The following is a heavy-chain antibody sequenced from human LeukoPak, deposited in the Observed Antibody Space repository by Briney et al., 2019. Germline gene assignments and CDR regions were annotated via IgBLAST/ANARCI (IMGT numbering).Heavy chain of an antibody. D-gene: IGHD6-25*01. CDR1: GASISSYY. V-gene: IGHV4-4*07. CDR3: ASGGRLAANRYYYYYYMDV. CDR2: IYVTGST. Sequence: SETLSLTCTVSGASISSYYWSWIRQPAGKALEWIGRIYVTGSTTYNPSLESRVAMSLDTSKNHFSLKLRSVTAADTAVYYCASGGRLAANRYYYYYYMDVWGKGTTVTVSS. J-gene: IGHJ6*03.